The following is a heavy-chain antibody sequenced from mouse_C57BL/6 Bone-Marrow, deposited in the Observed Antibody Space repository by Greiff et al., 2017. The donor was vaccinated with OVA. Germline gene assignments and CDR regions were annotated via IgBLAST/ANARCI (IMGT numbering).Heavy chain of an antibody. CDR1: GYTFTSYW. J-gene: IGHJ1*03. D-gene: IGHD4-1*01. V-gene: IGHV1-5*01. Sequence: VQLQQSGTVLARPGASVKMSCKTSGYTFTSYWMHWVKQRPGQGLEWIGAIYPGNSDTSYNQKFKGKAKLTAVTSASTAYMELSSLTNEDSAVYYCTRRKANWDIWYFDVWGTGTTVTVSS. CDR3: TRRKANWDIWYFDV. CDR2: IYPGNSDT.